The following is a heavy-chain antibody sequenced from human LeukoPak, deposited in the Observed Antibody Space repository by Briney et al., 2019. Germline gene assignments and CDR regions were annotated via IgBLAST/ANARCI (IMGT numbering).Heavy chain of an antibody. CDR3: TRHDSFIPY. Sequence: GGSLRLSCAASGFTFNYYAMSWVRQAPGKGLEWVSGISDNEGRTYYTDSVKGRFTISRDKTKNTVFLQMHNLRADDTAVYFCTRHDSFIPYWGQGALVTVSS. V-gene: IGHV3-23*01. CDR2: ISDNEGRT. CDR1: GFTFNYYA. D-gene: IGHD5-18*01. J-gene: IGHJ4*02.